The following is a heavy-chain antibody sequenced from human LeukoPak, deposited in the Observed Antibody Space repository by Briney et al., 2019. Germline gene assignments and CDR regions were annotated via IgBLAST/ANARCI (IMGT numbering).Heavy chain of an antibody. J-gene: IGHJ6*02. D-gene: IGHD3-10*01. Sequence: SETLSLTCTVSGGSIRNYYWSLIRQPPGKGLEWIGYVSYSGTTNYNPSLKSRVTISLDASKNQVSLNLTSVSAADTAIYYCARDSYGSGAYYGMDVWGQGTTVTVSS. CDR2: VSYSGTT. CDR1: GGSIRNYY. CDR3: ARDSYGSGAYYGMDV. V-gene: IGHV4-59*01.